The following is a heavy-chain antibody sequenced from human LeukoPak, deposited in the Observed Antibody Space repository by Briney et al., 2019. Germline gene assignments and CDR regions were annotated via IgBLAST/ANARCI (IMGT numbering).Heavy chain of an antibody. Sequence: GGSLRLSCAASGFTVSSNYMSWVRQAPGKGLEWVSVIYSGGSTYYADSVKGRFTISRDNSKNTLYLQMNSLRAEDTAVYYCARAPLDYGDYPHYWGQGTLVTVSS. J-gene: IGHJ4*02. CDR2: IYSGGST. CDR3: ARAPLDYGDYPHY. D-gene: IGHD4-17*01. V-gene: IGHV3-53*01. CDR1: GFTVSSNY.